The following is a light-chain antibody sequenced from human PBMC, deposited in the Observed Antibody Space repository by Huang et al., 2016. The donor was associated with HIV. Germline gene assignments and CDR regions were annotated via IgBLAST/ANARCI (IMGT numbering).Light chain of an antibody. J-gene: IGKJ2*01. CDR3: QQYNNWPRT. V-gene: IGKV3-15*01. Sequence: ERVMTQSPDTLSVSPGERATLYCRASQYVSSNLAWYQQKPGQAPRLLFYGASTRVIDIPARFSGGGSGTEFTLTISSLQSEDSAVYYCQQYNNWPRTFGQGTKLEIK. CDR2: GAS. CDR1: QYVSSN.